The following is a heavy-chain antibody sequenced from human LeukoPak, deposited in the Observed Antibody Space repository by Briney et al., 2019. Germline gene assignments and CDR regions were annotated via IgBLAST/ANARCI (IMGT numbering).Heavy chain of an antibody. J-gene: IGHJ3*02. V-gene: IGHV3-53*01. Sequence: PGGSLRLSCAASGFTVSSNYMSWVRQAPGKGLEWVSVIYSGGSTYYADSMKGRFTISRDNSKNTLYLQMNNLRAEDTAVYYCAGYYGSGKSFAFDIWGQGTMVTVSS. D-gene: IGHD3-10*01. CDR2: IYSGGST. CDR3: AGYYGSGKSFAFDI. CDR1: GFTVSSNY.